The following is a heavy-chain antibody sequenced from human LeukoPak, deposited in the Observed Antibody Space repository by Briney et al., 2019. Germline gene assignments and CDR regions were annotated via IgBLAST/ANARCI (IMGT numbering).Heavy chain of an antibody. CDR1: GGSISGYY. V-gene: IGHV4-59*01. CDR2: IFYSGST. J-gene: IGHJ4*02. Sequence: SETLSLTCTVPGGSISGYYWSWIRQPPGKGLEWIGYIFYSGSTNYNPSLKSRVTVSVDTSKNQFSLNLSSVTAADTAVYYCAREVLYDSSGYYRYYDYWGQGTLVTVSS. D-gene: IGHD3-22*01. CDR3: AREVLYDSSGYYRYYDY.